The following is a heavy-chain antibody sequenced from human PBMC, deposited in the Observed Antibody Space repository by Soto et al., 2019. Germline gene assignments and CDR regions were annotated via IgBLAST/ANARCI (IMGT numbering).Heavy chain of an antibody. V-gene: IGHV4-4*02. CDR3: ASKFGELLADAFDI. Sequence: SETLSLTCAVSGDSISSRNWWSWVRQPPGKGLEWIGEIYHSGSTNYNPSLKSRVTISVDKSKNQFSLRLTSVTAADTAVYYCASKFGELLADAFDIWGQGTMLTASS. D-gene: IGHD3-10*01. J-gene: IGHJ3*02. CDR1: GDSISSRNW. CDR2: IYHSGST.